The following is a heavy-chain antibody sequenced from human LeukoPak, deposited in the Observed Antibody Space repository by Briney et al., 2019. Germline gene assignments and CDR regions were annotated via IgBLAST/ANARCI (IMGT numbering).Heavy chain of an antibody. CDR2: ISGSGGST. V-gene: IGHV3-23*01. D-gene: IGHD3-9*01. J-gene: IGHJ6*02. CDR1: GFTFSSYA. CDR3: AKSVFHIMTDYCFALDV. Sequence: GGSLRLSCAASGFTFSSYAMSWVRQAPGKGLEWVSAISGSGGSTYYADSVKGRLTISRDNSKNTLYLQMNSLRAEDTAVYYCAKSVFHIMTDYCFALDVWGQGTTVTVSS.